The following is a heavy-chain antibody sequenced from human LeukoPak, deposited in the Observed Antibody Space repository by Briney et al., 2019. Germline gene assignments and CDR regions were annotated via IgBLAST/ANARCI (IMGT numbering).Heavy chain of an antibody. CDR2: IDPNTGDS. J-gene: IGHJ3*02. D-gene: IGHD2-15*01. CDR1: EYTFTGYY. Sequence: ASVKVSCKASEYTFTGYYIHWVRQAPGQGLEWMGWIDPNTGDSNYVQKFQGRVTMTRNTSISTAYMDLSSLRSEDTAIYYCARRCAGGSCQGQHDAFDIWGQGTMVTVSS. CDR3: ARRCAGGSCQGQHDAFDI. V-gene: IGHV1-2*02.